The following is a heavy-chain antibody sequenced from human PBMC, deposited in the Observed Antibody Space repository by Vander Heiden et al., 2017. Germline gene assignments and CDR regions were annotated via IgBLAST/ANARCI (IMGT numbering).Heavy chain of an antibody. J-gene: IGHJ3*02. V-gene: IGHV3-23*01. Sequence: EVQLLESGGGLVQPGGSLRLSCAASGFTSSNYAMSWVRQAPGKGLEWVSYISGSDGSTYYADSVKGRFTISRDNSKNTLYLQMNSLRVEDTAVYYCAKRGGGSYPWAAFDIWGQGTVVTVSS. CDR3: AKRGGGSYPWAAFDI. CDR1: GFTSSNYA. D-gene: IGHD1-26*01. CDR2: ISGSDGST.